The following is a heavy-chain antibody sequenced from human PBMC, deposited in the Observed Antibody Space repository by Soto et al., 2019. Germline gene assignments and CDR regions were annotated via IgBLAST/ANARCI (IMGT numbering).Heavy chain of an antibody. CDR3: ARASGRSGSNPASYYYYYYGMDV. V-gene: IGHV1-69*01. CDR1: GDTFSTYA. Sequence: QVQLVQSGAEVKKPGSSVKVSCETSGDTFSTYAVSWVRQAPGQGLEWMGGIIPVFNTANYAQKFQGRLTITADGSTRIAYMELSSLTSDDTAVYYCARASGRSGSNPASYYYYYYGMDVWGQGTTVTVSS. D-gene: IGHD1-26*01. CDR2: IIPVFNTA. J-gene: IGHJ6*02.